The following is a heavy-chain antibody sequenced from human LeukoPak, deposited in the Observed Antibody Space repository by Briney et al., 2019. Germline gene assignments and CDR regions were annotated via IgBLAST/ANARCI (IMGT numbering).Heavy chain of an antibody. D-gene: IGHD6-13*01. CDR2: IYTSGST. J-gene: IGHJ6*03. V-gene: IGHV4-38-2*02. CDR3: ARDTNASSWPYYYYYYMDV. Sequence: SETLSLTCTVSGYSISSGYYWGWIRQPPGKGLEWIGRIYTSGSTNYNPSLKSRVTMSVDTSKNQFSLKLSSVTAADTAVYYCARDTNASSWPYYYYYYMDVWGKGTTVTISS. CDR1: GYSISSGYY.